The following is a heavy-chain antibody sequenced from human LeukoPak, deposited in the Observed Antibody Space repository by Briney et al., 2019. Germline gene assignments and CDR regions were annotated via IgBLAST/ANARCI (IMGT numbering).Heavy chain of an antibody. CDR3: ARVLGSISH. J-gene: IGHJ4*02. CDR1: GYSFSTCD. V-gene: IGHV1-8*02. CDR2: RSPNSGNT. Sequence: SVKVSCKASGYSFSTCDINWLRQATGQGLEWMGWRSPNSGNTGFAHKLQGRVTMTTNTSIATAYMELSSLRSEDTAVDYCARVLGSISHWGQGTLVTVSS. D-gene: IGHD1-1*01.